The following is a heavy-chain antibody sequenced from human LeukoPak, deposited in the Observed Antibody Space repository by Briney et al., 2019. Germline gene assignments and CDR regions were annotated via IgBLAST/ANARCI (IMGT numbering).Heavy chain of an antibody. D-gene: IGHD3-3*02. CDR3: ARDPGFSSFDY. Sequence: GGSLRLSCEVSGFTFQDYWVTWVRQTPGKGLEFVANINRDGSVKNYVDSVKGRFTISRDNAKNSLYLQMTSLRVDDTAIYYCARDPGFSSFDYWGQGILVTVSS. J-gene: IGHJ4*02. V-gene: IGHV3-7*01. CDR1: GFTFQDYW. CDR2: INRDGSVK.